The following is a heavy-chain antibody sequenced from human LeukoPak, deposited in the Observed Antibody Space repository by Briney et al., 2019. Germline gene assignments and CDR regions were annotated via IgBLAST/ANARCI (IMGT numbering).Heavy chain of an antibody. CDR1: GFTFSSYA. J-gene: IGHJ4*02. D-gene: IGHD3-22*01. CDR3: AKQNYYDSSGYRPIVDY. Sequence: GGSLRLSCAASGFTFSSYAMSWVRQAPGKGLEWVSVIAGSGGSTYYADSVKGRFTISRDNSKNTLYLQMNSLRAEDPAVYYCAKQNYYDSSGYRPIVDYWGQGALVIVSS. V-gene: IGHV3-23*01. CDR2: IAGSGGST.